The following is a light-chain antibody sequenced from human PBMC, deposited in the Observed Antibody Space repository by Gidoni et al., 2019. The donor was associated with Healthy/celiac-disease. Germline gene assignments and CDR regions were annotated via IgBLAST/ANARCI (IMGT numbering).Light chain of an antibody. J-gene: IGKJ1*01. V-gene: IGKV4-1*01. CDR2: WAS. Sequence: DIVMTQSPDSLAVSLGERATINCKSSQSVLYSSNNKNYLAWYQQKPGQPPKLLIYWASTRESGVPDRFSGSGSGTDFTLTISSLQAEDVAVYYCQQYYSTPRGWTFGQETKVEIK. CDR1: QSVLYSSNNKNY. CDR3: QQYYSTPRGWT.